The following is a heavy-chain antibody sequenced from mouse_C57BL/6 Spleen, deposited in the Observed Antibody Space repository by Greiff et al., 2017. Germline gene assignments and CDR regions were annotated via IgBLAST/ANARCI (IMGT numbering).Heavy chain of an antibody. CDR1: GFNIKDDY. Sequence: EVKLVESGAELVRPGASVKLSCTASGFNIKDDYMHWVKQRPEQGLEWIGWIDPENGDTEYASKFQGKATITADTSSNTAYLQLSSLTSEDTAVYYCTTDSLWFAYWGQGTLVTVSA. CDR3: TTDSLWFAY. J-gene: IGHJ3*01. D-gene: IGHD6-1*01. CDR2: IDPENGDT. V-gene: IGHV14-4*01.